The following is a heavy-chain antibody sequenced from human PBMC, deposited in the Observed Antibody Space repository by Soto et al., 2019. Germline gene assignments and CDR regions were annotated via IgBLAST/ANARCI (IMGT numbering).Heavy chain of an antibody. D-gene: IGHD6-13*01. CDR3: ARQTLIAAARLTGYYYYMDV. Sequence: SETLSLTCTVSGGSISSYYWSWIRQPPGKGLEWIGYIYYSGSTNYNPSLKSRVTISVDTSKNQFSLKLSSVTAADTAVYYCARQTLIAAARLTGYYYYMDVWGKGTTVTVSS. CDR1: GGSISSYY. V-gene: IGHV4-59*08. J-gene: IGHJ6*03. CDR2: IYYSGST.